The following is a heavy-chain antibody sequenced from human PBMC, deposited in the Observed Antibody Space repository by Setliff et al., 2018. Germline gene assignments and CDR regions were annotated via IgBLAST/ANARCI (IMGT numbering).Heavy chain of an antibody. J-gene: IGHJ3*02. CDR1: GYTFTSYD. D-gene: IGHD3-16*02. Sequence: ASVKVSCKASGYTFTSYDINWVRQATGRGLEWMGWMNPNSGNTGYAQKFQGRVTMTRNTSISTAYMELSSLRSEDTAVYYCARTMITLGGVIVHAFDIWGQGTMVTVSS. V-gene: IGHV1-8*02. CDR3: ARTMITLGGVIVHAFDI. CDR2: MNPNSGNT.